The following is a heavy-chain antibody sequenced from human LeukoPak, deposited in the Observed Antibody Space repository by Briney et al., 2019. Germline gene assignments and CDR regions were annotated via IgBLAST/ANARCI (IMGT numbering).Heavy chain of an antibody. CDR2: ISSSSTYI. CDR3: ARVRSDFWTAVAY. J-gene: IGHJ4*02. Sequence: GGSLRLSCAASGFTFSTYSMNWVRQAPGKGVEWVSSISSSSTYIYYADSVKGRFTISRDAAKNSLYLQMNSLRAEDTAVYYCARVRSDFWTAVAYWGQGTLVTVSS. D-gene: IGHD3/OR15-3a*01. V-gene: IGHV3-21*01. CDR1: GFTFSTYS.